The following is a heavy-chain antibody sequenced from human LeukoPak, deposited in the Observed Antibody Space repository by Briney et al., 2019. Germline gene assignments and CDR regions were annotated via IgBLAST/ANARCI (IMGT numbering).Heavy chain of an antibody. Sequence: SDTLSLTCTVPGGSISSYYWSWIRQPPGKGLEWIGYIYYSGSPNYNPSVKSRVTISADTSKNQIFLKLSSVTAADTAVYYCARHVLDAINWFDPWGQGTLVTVSS. CDR3: ARHVLDAINWFDP. V-gene: IGHV4-59*08. D-gene: IGHD1-1*01. J-gene: IGHJ5*02. CDR1: GGSISSYY. CDR2: IYYSGSP.